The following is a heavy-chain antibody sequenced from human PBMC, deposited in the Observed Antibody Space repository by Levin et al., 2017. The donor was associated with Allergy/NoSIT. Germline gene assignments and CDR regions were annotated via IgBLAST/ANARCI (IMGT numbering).Heavy chain of an antibody. Sequence: GESLKISCAASGFTYFNYWMSWVRQAPGKGLEWVANIKQDGSQTNYVDSVKGRFTISRDNAKNSLYLQMNSLRVEDTAVYYCARDTRGIFDYWGQGTLVTVSS. CDR2: IKQDGSQT. V-gene: IGHV3-7*01. J-gene: IGHJ4*02. CDR1: GFTYFNYW. CDR3: ARDTRGIFDY. D-gene: IGHD3-16*01.